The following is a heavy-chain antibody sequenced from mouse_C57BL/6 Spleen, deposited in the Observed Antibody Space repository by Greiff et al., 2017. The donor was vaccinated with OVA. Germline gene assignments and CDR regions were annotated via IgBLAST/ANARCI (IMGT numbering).Heavy chain of an antibody. CDR2: IYPGSGST. CDR3: SREDYYWGFAY. D-gene: IGHD1-1*01. CDR1: GYTFTSYW. Sequence: VQLQPPGAELVKPGASVKMSCKASGYTFTSYWITWVTQRPGQGLEWIGHIYPGSGSTNYNEKFKSKATLTVDTSSSTAYMKLSSLTVEDSAIYYCSREDYYWGFAYWGQGTLVTVSA. J-gene: IGHJ3*01. V-gene: IGHV1-55*01.